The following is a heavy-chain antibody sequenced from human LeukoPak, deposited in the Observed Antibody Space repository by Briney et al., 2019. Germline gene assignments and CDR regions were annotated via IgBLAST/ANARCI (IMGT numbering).Heavy chain of an antibody. Sequence: GSSVKVSCKASGGTFSSYAISWVRQAPGQGLEWMGRIIPILGIANYAQRFQGRVTITADKSTSTAYMELSSLRSEDTAVYYCARDAGTLGSYYNYYYYGMDVWGQGTTVTVSS. CDR1: GGTFSSYA. V-gene: IGHV1-69*04. J-gene: IGHJ6*02. CDR2: IIPILGIA. CDR3: ARDAGTLGSYYNYYYYGMDV. D-gene: IGHD3-10*01.